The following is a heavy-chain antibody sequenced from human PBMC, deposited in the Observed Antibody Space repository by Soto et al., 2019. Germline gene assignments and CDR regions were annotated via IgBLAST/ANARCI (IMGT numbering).Heavy chain of an antibody. J-gene: IGHJ5*01. CDR3: AKLLAAGGTRYLFAS. Sequence: GGSLRLSCAASGFTFSSYAMSWVRQAPGKGLEWVSAISGSGGSTYYADSVKGRFTISRDNSKNTLYLQMNSLRAEDTAGYYCAKLLAAGGTRYLFASPGQRTFVTGSS. CDR1: GFTFSSYA. D-gene: IGHD6-13*01. CDR2: ISGSGGST. V-gene: IGHV3-23*01.